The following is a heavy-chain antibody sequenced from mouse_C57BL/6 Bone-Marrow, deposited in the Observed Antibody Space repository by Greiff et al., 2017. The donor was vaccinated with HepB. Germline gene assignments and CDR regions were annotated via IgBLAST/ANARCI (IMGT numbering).Heavy chain of an antibody. D-gene: IGHD1-1*01. CDR3: ARSSITTVVECY. CDR1: GYTFTSYG. Sequence: VKLQESGAELARPGASVKLSCKASGYTFTSYGISWVKQRTGQGLEWIGEIYPRSGNTYYNEKFKGKATLTADKSSSTAYMELRSLTSEDSAIYYCARSSITTVVECYWGQGTSVTVSS. CDR2: IYPRSGNT. V-gene: IGHV1-81*01. J-gene: IGHJ4*01.